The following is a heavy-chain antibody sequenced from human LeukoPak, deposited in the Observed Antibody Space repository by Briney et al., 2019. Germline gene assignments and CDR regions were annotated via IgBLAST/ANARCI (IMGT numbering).Heavy chain of an antibody. CDR3: ARSIGADY. Sequence: PGGSLRLSCAASGFTFSSYGMHWVRQAPGKGLEWVAGIWYDGSNKYYADSVKGRFTISRDNSKNTLYLQMISLRAEDTAVYYCARSIGADYWGQGTLVTVSS. J-gene: IGHJ4*02. CDR1: GFTFSSYG. D-gene: IGHD4-17*01. CDR2: IWYDGSNK. V-gene: IGHV3-33*01.